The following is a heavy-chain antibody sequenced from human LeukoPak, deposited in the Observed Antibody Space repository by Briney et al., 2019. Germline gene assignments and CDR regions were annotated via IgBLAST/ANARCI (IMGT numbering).Heavy chain of an antibody. J-gene: IGHJ4*02. CDR1: GFTFSNYA. V-gene: IGHV3-64*04. CDR2: ISSNGGIT. D-gene: IGHD1-26*01. CDR3: AKVRAEWELPYFDY. Sequence: PGGSLRLSCSASGFTFSNYAMHWVRQAPGKGLEYVSDISSNGGITYYADSVKGRFTISRDNSKNTLYLQMNSLRAEDTAVYYCAKVRAEWELPYFDYWGQGTLVTVSS.